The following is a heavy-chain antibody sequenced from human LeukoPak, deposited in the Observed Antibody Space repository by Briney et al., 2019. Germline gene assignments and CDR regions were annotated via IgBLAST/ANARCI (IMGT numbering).Heavy chain of an antibody. D-gene: IGHD3-3*01. J-gene: IGHJ6*02. CDR2: ISAYNGNT. CDR3: ATWNANYDFWSGYRYGMDV. CDR1: GYTFTSYG. V-gene: IGHV1-18*01. Sequence: ASVKVSCKASGYTFTSYGISWVRQAPGQGLEWMGWISAYNGNTNYAQKLQGRVTMTTDTSTSTAYMELRSLRSDDTAVYYCATWNANYDFWSGYRYGMDVWGQGTTVTVSS.